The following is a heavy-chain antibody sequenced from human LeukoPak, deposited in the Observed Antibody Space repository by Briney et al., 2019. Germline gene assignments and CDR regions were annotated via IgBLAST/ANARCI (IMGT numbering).Heavy chain of an antibody. Sequence: AAVKVSCKPSRYTLTSYGISWVRQAPRQGGEWVGWISAYNGNINYAQKVQGRVTMPTDTSTSRAYMELRSLRSDDTAVYYCARDYPLPAIFDPWGQGTLVTVSS. J-gene: IGHJ5*02. CDR3: ARDYPLPAIFDP. CDR2: ISAYNGNI. V-gene: IGHV1-18*01. CDR1: RYTLTSYG. D-gene: IGHD2-2*02.